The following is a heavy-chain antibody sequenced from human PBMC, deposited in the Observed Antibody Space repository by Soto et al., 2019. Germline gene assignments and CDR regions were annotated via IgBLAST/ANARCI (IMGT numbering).Heavy chain of an antibody. CDR3: ARIMATEPY. Sequence: GASVKVSCKDSGGTFSSYAIRWVRQAPGQGLEWMGGIIPIVGTANYAQNFQGRVTITADESTSTAYMELGSLRSEDTAVYYCARIMATEPYWGQGTLVTVSS. V-gene: IGHV1-69*13. J-gene: IGHJ4*02. CDR1: GGTFSSYA. CDR2: IIPIVGTA. D-gene: IGHD5-12*01.